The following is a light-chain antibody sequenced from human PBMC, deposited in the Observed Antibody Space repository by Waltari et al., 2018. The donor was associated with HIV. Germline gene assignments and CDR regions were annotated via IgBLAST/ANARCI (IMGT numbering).Light chain of an antibody. Sequence: QPALTQPASVSGSPGQSITISCTGTSSDVGSYTLVSWYQQHPGKAPKLMIYEVSKRPSGVSNRFSGSKSGNTASLTISGLQAEDEADYYCCSYAGSSTHVFGSGTKVTVL. CDR1: SSDVGSYTL. J-gene: IGLJ1*01. CDR2: EVS. V-gene: IGLV2-23*02. CDR3: CSYAGSSTHV.